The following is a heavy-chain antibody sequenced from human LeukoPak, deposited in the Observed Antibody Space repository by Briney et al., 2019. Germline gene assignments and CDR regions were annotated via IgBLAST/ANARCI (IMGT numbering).Heavy chain of an antibody. CDR1: GGSIRSYY. CDR3: ARKVGSGCYFDY. CDR2: VYNTGST. Sequence: SETLSLTCTVSGGSIRSYYWSWIRQPPGKGLEWIGYVYNTGSTNYNPSLKSRVTISVDTSKNQFSLKLSSVTAADTAVYYCARKVGSGCYFDYWGQGTLVTVSS. J-gene: IGHJ4*02. D-gene: IGHD6-19*01. V-gene: IGHV4-59*01.